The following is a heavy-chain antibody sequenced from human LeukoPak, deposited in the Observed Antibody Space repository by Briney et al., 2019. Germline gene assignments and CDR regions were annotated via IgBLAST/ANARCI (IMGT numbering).Heavy chain of an antibody. V-gene: IGHV1-2*02. CDR1: GYSFIDYY. J-gene: IGHJ1*01. Sequence: ASVKVSCKTSGYSFIDYYIHWVRQAPGQGLEWMGWINSNSANTNYAQNFQGRVTMTRNTSISTAYMELSRLRSDDTALYYCARIGISARGTNFHHWGQGTLVTVSS. CDR3: ARIGISARGTNFHH. D-gene: IGHD6-13*01. CDR2: INSNSANT.